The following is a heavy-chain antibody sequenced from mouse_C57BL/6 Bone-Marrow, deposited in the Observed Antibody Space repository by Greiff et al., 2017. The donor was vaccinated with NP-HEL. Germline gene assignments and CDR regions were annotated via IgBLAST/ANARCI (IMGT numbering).Heavy chain of an antibody. CDR1: GYTFTSYW. D-gene: IGHD1-1*01. Sequence: VKLQQSGAELVMPGASVKLSCKASGYTFTSYWMHWVKQRPGQGLEWIGEIDPSDSYTNYNQKFKGKSTLTVDKSSSTAYMQLSSLTSEDSAVYYCARSYYGSSSVYYFDYWGQGTTLTVSS. CDR3: ARSYYGSSSVYYFDY. CDR2: IDPSDSYT. V-gene: IGHV1-69*01. J-gene: IGHJ2*01.